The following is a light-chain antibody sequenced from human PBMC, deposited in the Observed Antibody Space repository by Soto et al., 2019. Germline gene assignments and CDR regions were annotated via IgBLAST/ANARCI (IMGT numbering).Light chain of an antibody. Sequence: DIQMTQSPSSLSASVGDRVTITCRASQGISNYLAWYQQKPGKVPKLLIYAASTLQLGVASRFSGSGSGTDFTLTISSLQPEDVATYYCQRYNSAPQTFGQGTKVEIK. V-gene: IGKV1-27*01. CDR2: AAS. J-gene: IGKJ1*01. CDR3: QRYNSAPQT. CDR1: QGISNY.